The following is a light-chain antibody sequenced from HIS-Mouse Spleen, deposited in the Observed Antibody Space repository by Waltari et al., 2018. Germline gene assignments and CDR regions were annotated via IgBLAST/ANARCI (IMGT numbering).Light chain of an antibody. Sequence: SYELTQPSSVSVSPGQTARITCSGDVLAKKYARWFQQKPGQAPVLVIYKYSGRPTGLPERFSGTSSGTTVTLTLSGAKVEDEADYYCYSAADNSGVFGGGTKLTVL. V-gene: IGLV3-27*01. CDR3: YSAADNSGV. CDR1: VLAKKY. CDR2: KYS. J-gene: IGLJ2*01.